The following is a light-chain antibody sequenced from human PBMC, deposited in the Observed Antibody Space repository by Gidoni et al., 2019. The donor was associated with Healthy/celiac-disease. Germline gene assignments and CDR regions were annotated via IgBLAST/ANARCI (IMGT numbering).Light chain of an antibody. CDR2: GES. CDR3: QQYNNWPLT. V-gene: IGKV3-15*01. CDR1: HNVSSN. J-gene: IGKJ4*01. Sequence: EIVMTQSPATLSVSPGERATLSCSASHNVSSNLALYQQKPGQAPMLLIYGESTRATGLPARFSGSGSGTEFTLTISSLQSEDFAVYYCQQYNNWPLTFGGGTKVEIK.